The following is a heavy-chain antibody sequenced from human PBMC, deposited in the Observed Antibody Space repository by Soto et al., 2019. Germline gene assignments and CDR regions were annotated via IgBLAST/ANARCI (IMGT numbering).Heavy chain of an antibody. V-gene: IGHV1-18*01. CDR2: ISAYNGNT. J-gene: IGHJ5*01. CDR1: GYTFTSYG. CDR3: ARVSNGADDFWIVYYHRHPRDWFAS. D-gene: IGHD3-3*01. Sequence: ASVKVSCKASGYTFTSYGISWVRQAPGQGLEWMGWISAYNGNTNYAQKLQGRVTMTTDTSTSTAYMELRSLRSDDTAVYYCARVSNGADDFWIVYYHRHPRDWFASWAQGTLVTVSS.